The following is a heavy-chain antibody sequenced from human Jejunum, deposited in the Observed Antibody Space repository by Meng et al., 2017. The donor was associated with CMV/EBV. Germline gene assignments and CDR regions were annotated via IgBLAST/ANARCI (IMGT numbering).Heavy chain of an antibody. CDR3: ARRDEGYGPFDY. D-gene: IGHD3-10*01. J-gene: IGHJ4*02. CDR1: GFTVSSNC. CDR2: IYSGGIT. Sequence: VQRVGSGGGLLPPGGSLRLSCLVSGFTVSSNCMNWVRQAPGKGLEWVSVIYSGGITYYADSVKGRFTISRDNSKNMLYLQMNSLRAEDTAVYYCARRDEGYGPFDYWGQGTLVTVSS. V-gene: IGHV3-53*01.